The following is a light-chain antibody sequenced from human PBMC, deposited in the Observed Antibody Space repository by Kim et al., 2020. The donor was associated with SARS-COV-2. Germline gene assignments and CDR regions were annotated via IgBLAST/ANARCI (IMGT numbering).Light chain of an antibody. CDR3: QQLNSYPLT. V-gene: IGKV1-9*01. J-gene: IGKJ5*01. CDR1: QGITSY. CDR2: AAS. Sequence: DIQLTQSPSFLSVSVGDRVTITCRASQGITSYLAWYQQKPGKAPKLLIYAASTLQSGVPSRFSGSGYGTEFTLTISSLQPEDFATYYCQQLNSYPLTFGQGTRLEIK.